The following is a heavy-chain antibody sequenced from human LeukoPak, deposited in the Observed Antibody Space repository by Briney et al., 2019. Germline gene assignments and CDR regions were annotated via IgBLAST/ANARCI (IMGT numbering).Heavy chain of an antibody. J-gene: IGHJ4*02. D-gene: IGHD1-26*01. V-gene: IGHV1-2*02. CDR3: ATARSSRDSGSKSGLDY. CDR1: GYTFTNYY. Sequence: ASVKVSCKASGYTFTNYYMHWVRQAPGQGLEWMGWINPNSGGTDLAQKFQGRVTMTRDTSISTAYMELSRLRSDDTAVYYCATARSSRDSGSKSGLDYWGQGTLVTVSS. CDR2: INPNSGGT.